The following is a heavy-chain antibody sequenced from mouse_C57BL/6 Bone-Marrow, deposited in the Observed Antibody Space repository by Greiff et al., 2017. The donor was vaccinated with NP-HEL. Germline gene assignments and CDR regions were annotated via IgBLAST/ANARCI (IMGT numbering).Heavy chain of an antibody. J-gene: IGHJ3*01. Sequence: DVQLQESGPGLVKPSQSLSLTCSVTGYSITSGYYWNWIRQSPGNKLEWMGYISYDGSNNYNPYLKNRISITRDTSKNQSFLKLNSVTTEDTATYYCARASSGSAWFAYWGQGTLVTVSA. V-gene: IGHV3-6*01. CDR3: ARASSGSAWFAY. D-gene: IGHD3-2*02. CDR2: ISYDGSN. CDR1: GYSITSGYY.